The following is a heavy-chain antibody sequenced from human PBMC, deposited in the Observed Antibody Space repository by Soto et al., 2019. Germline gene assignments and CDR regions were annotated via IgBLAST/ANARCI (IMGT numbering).Heavy chain of an antibody. Sequence: ASVKVSCKASGYTFTSYGISWVRQAPGQGLDWMGWISAYNGNTKYAQDLQGRVTMTTDTSTSTAYMELRSLRSDDTAMYYCARFSGGSYNTYYFYYGMDVWGQGATVTVSS. D-gene: IGHD2-15*01. V-gene: IGHV1-18*04. CDR1: GYTFTSYG. J-gene: IGHJ6*02. CDR2: ISAYNGNT. CDR3: ARFSGGSYNTYYFYYGMDV.